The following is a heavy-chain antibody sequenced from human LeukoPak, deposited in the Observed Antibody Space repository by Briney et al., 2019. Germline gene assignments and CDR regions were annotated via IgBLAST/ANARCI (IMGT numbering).Heavy chain of an antibody. CDR2: IGASGSGT. D-gene: IGHD3-3*01. J-gene: IGHJ4*02. V-gene: IGHV3-23*01. CDR1: GFTFYSYT. CDR3: AKSGSHYDFWSGYLV. Sequence: GGSLRLSCAGSGFTFYSYTMSWVRQAPGKGLKWVSTIGASGSGTDYADSVKGRFTISRDNSKNTLYLQMNSLRAEDTAVYYCAKSGSHYDFWSGYLVWGQGTLVTVSS.